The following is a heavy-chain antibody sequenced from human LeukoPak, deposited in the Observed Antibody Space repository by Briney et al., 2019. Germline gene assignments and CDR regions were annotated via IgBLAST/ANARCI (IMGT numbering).Heavy chain of an antibody. D-gene: IGHD3-3*01. V-gene: IGHV4-31*03. Sequence: SQTLSLTCTVSGGSTSSGDYYWSWIRQLPGKGLEWIGYIYYSGSTYYNPSLKSRVTISVDTSKNQFSLKLNSVTAADTAVCYCATITFSSGWSASYAFDVWGQGTMVSVSS. CDR1: GGSTSSGDYY. CDR3: ATITFSSGWSASYAFDV. J-gene: IGHJ3*01. CDR2: IYYSGST.